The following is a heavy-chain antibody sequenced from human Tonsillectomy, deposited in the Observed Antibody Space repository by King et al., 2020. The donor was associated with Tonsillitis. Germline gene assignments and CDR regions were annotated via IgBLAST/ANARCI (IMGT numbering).Heavy chain of an antibody. Sequence: VQLVESGGGVVRPGGSLRLSCAASGFTFGDYGMGWVRQAPGKGLEWVAGIDWNGGSTGYADSVKGRFTISRDNAKNSLYLQMNSLRAEDTALYYCARDSYDSGGYSLAFDYWGQGTLLTVSS. D-gene: IGHD3-22*01. J-gene: IGHJ4*02. CDR1: GFTFGDYG. CDR3: ARDSYDSGGYSLAFDY. CDR2: IDWNGGST. V-gene: IGHV3-20*04.